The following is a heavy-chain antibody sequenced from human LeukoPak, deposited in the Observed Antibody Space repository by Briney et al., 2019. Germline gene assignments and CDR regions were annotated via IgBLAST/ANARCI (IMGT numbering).Heavy chain of an antibody. J-gene: IGHJ4*02. V-gene: IGHV4-39*02. CDR3: ARLGAGPTYYDFWSGYSSFYFDY. CDR1: GGSTSGGNYY. CDR2: ISSSGNT. D-gene: IGHD3-3*01. Sequence: PSETLSLTCIVSGGSTSGGNYYWGWIRQPSGKGLEWIGGISSSGNTYYNPSLKSRITISIDTSKNHFSLKLSSVTAADTAVYYCARLGAGPTYYDFWSGYSSFYFDYWGQGTLVTVSS.